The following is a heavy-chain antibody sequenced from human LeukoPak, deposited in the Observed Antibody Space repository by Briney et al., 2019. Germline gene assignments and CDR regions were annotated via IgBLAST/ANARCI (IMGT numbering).Heavy chain of an antibody. CDR1: GFIFDDYA. CDR3: ARESERSVWYDY. D-gene: IGHD6-19*01. V-gene: IGHV3-43*02. J-gene: IGHJ4*02. CDR2: ISGDGGST. Sequence: LSGGSLRLSCAAPGFIFDDYAIHWVRQAPGKGLEWVSLISGDGGSTFYADSVKGRFTISRDNSKNSLYLQMSSLRSEDTALYYCARESERSVWYDYWGQGTLVTVSS.